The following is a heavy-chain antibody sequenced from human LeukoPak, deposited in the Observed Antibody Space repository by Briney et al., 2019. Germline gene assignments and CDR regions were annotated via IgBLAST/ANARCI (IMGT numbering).Heavy chain of an antibody. V-gene: IGHV3-30*18. Sequence: PGGSLRLSCAASGFTFSRYGMHWVRQAPGKGLEWVAVISYDGSNKYYADSVKGRFTISRDNSKNTLYLQMNSLRAEDTAVYYCAKDWNYGSGRGWEYYYGMDVWGQGTTVTVSS. J-gene: IGHJ6*02. CDR2: ISYDGSNK. CDR3: AKDWNYGSGRGWEYYYGMDV. CDR1: GFTFSRYG. D-gene: IGHD3-10*01.